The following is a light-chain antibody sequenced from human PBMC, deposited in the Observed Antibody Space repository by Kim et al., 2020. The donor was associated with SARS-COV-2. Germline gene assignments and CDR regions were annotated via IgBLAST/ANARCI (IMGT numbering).Light chain of an antibody. Sequence: DIQMTQSPSTLSAYAGDRVTITCRASQSIDSWLAWYQQKPGKAPKLLIYDASSLESGVPSRFSGSGSGTEFTLTISSLQPDDFATYYCQQYHSYSRTFDQGTKVDIK. CDR3: QQYHSYSRT. V-gene: IGKV1-5*01. CDR2: DAS. CDR1: QSIDSW. J-gene: IGKJ1*01.